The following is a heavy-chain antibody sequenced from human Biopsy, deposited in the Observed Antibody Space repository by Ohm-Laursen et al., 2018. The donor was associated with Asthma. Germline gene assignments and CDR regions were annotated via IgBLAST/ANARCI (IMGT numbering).Heavy chain of an antibody. V-gene: IGHV3-72*01. Sequence: SLRLSCAASGFTFSDHYMDWVRQAPGKGLEWVGRTRNKANSYTTEYAASVKGRFTISRDDSKNSLYLQMNSLKTEDTAVYYCASDLGGYYYDSSGYSSDYWGQGTLVTVSS. CDR3: ASDLGGYYYDSSGYSSDY. D-gene: IGHD3-22*01. CDR2: TRNKANSYTT. CDR1: GFTFSDHY. J-gene: IGHJ4*02.